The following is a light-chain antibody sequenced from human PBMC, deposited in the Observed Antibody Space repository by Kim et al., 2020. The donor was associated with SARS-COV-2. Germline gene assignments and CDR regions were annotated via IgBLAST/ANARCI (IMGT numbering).Light chain of an antibody. CDR1: QSLDSW. CDR2: KAS. V-gene: IGKV1-5*03. Sequence: DIQMTQSPSTLSASVGDRVTITCRATQSLDSWLAWYQQKPGKAPRLLIYKASSLESGVPSRFSGSESGTEFSLTISSLQPDDFATYYCQQYSTYSRFTFGQGTKLEI. J-gene: IGKJ2*01. CDR3: QQYSTYSRFT.